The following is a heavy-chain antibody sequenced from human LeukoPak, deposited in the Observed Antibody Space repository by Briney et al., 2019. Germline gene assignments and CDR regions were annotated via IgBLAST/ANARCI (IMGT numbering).Heavy chain of an antibody. V-gene: IGHV3-48*03. CDR2: ISSSGSTI. CDR1: GFTFSSYE. Sequence: GGSLRLSCAASGFTFSSYEMNWVRQAPGKGLEWVSYISSSGSTIYYADSVKGRFTISRDNAKNSLYLQMNSLGAEDTAVYYCARGLPGPYDILTGYLFGVDYWGQGTLVTVSS. J-gene: IGHJ4*02. CDR3: ARGLPGPYDILTGYLFGVDY. D-gene: IGHD3-9*01.